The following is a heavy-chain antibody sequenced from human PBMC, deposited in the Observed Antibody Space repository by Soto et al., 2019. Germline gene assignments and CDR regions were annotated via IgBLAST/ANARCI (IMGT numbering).Heavy chain of an antibody. CDR2: INGGGTT. V-gene: IGHV3-23*01. D-gene: IGHD2-15*01. CDR3: AKDRRGVYCSGGTCYSADY. Sequence: EVQLLESGGALVQPGGSLRLSCAASGFTFSTYVMYWVRQAPGKGLECVSSINGGGTTYYSDFVRGRFTISRDISKNTLYLQMNSLRADDTAVYYCAKDRRGVYCSGGTCYSADYWGQGTLVTVSS. CDR1: GFTFSTYV. J-gene: IGHJ4*02.